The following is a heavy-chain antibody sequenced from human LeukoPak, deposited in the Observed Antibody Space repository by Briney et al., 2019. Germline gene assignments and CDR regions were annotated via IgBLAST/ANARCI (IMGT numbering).Heavy chain of an antibody. V-gene: IGHV4-30-4*01. CDR3: AREIVSSYYYNGMDV. D-gene: IGHD5/OR15-5a*01. Sequence: LRLSCAASGFTFSDYSMSWIRQPPGKGLEWIGFISYSGNTYSTPSLESRLTISIDTAKNQFSLSLSSVTAADTAVYFCAREIVSSYYYNGMDVWGQGTTVTVSS. CDR2: ISYSGNT. CDR1: GFTFSDYS. J-gene: IGHJ6*02.